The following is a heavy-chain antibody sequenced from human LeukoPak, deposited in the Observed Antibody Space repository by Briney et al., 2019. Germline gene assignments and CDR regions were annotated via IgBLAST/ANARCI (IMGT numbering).Heavy chain of an antibody. CDR3: ARGLASGYPPIPFDY. Sequence: SETLSLTCTVSGGSISSSSYYWGWIRQPPGKGLEWIGSIYYSGSTYYNPSLKSRVTISVDTSKNQFSLKLSSVTAADTAVYYCARGLASGYPPIPFDYWGQGTLVTVSS. D-gene: IGHD3-3*01. V-gene: IGHV4-39*01. CDR1: GGSISSSSYY. CDR2: IYYSGST. J-gene: IGHJ4*02.